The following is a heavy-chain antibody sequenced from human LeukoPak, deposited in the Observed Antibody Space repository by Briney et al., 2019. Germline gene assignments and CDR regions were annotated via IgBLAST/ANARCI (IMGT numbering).Heavy chain of an antibody. D-gene: IGHD1-20*01. CDR2: IYYNGYT. CDR3: ARRNWNPRRFDP. Sequence: SETLSLTCTVSGGSISSTTDYWGWIRQPPGKGREWIGNIYYNGYTYYNPSLKSRVTISVDTSRNPFSLNLKSVTASDTAVYYCARRNWNPRRFDPWGQGSLVTVFS. J-gene: IGHJ5*02. V-gene: IGHV4-39*01. CDR1: GGSISSTTDY.